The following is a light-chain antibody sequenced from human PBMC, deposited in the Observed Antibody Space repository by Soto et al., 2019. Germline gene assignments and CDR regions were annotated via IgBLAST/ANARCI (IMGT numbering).Light chain of an antibody. Sequence: DIPMTQSPSTLSASVGDRVTITCRASQSISSWLTWYQQKAGQAPKLLIYKVSIVESGVPSRFSGSGSGRAFTLTISSLQPDDSATYYCQQYSYFATFGQGTRVEVK. CDR2: KVS. V-gene: IGKV1-5*03. CDR1: QSISSW. J-gene: IGKJ1*01. CDR3: QQYSYFAT.